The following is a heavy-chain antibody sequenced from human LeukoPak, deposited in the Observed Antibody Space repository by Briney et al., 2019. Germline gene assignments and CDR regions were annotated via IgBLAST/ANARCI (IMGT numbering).Heavy chain of an antibody. J-gene: IGHJ4*02. Sequence: SVKVSCKASGFTFTSSAMQWVRQARGQRLEWIGWIVVGSGNTNYAQKFQERVTITRDMSTSTASMELSSLRSEDTAVYYCAAFPYYYDSSGYDYFDCWGQGTLVTVSS. CDR1: GFTFTSSA. CDR2: IVVGSGNT. CDR3: AAFPYYYDSSGYDYFDC. D-gene: IGHD3-22*01. V-gene: IGHV1-58*02.